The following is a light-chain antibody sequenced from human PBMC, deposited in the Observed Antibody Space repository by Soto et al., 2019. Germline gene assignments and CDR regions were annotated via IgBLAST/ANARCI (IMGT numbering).Light chain of an antibody. CDR2: NDN. V-gene: IGLV1-44*01. CDR1: SSNIGSNA. Sequence: QSVLTQPPSASGTPGQRVTISCTGSSSNIGSNAVNWYQHCPGTAPKLLIYNDNQRPSGVPDPFSGSRSGPSASLAISGLRSEHEGDNYCAAWDDRLHGLIFGGGTKLTVL. CDR3: AAWDDRLHGLI. J-gene: IGLJ2*01.